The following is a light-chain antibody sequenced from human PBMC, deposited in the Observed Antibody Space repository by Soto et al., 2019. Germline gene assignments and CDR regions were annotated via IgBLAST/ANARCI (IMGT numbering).Light chain of an antibody. Sequence: EVVMTQSAATLSVSPGERVTFSCMASQSVTTNLAWYQHKPGQSPRLLISDASTGASGIPPRFSGSGSGTEFTLTIDRLQSADFAVYYCQQYDRWPVTFGGGTKV. J-gene: IGKJ4*01. CDR1: QSVTTN. V-gene: IGKV3-15*01. CDR2: DAS. CDR3: QQYDRWPVT.